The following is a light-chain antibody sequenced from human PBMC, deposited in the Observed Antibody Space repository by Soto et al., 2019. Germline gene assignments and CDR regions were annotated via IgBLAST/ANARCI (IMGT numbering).Light chain of an antibody. V-gene: IGLV1-47*01. J-gene: IGLJ2*01. CDR2: RNN. Sequence: QAVVTQPPSASGTPGQRVTISCSGSSSNIGSNYVYWYQQLPGTAPKLLIYRNNQRPSGVPDQFSGSKSGTSASLAISGLRSEDEADYYCAAWDDSLSVHVVFGGGTKLTVL. CDR1: SSNIGSNY. CDR3: AAWDDSLSVHVV.